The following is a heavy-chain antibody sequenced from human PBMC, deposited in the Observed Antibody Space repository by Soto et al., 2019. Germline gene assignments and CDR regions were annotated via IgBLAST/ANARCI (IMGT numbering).Heavy chain of an antibody. CDR1: GFTFSSYG. J-gene: IGHJ3*02. D-gene: IGHD3-22*01. V-gene: IGHV3-30*18. CDR3: AKHVNYYDSSGFFLQGGAFDI. CDR2: ISYDGSNK. Sequence: QVQLVESGGGVVQPGRSLRLSCAASGFTFSSYGMHWVRQAPGKGLEWVAVISYDGSNKYYADSVKGRFTISRDNSKNTLYLQMNSLRAEDTAVYYCAKHVNYYDSSGFFLQGGAFDIWGQGTMVTVSS.